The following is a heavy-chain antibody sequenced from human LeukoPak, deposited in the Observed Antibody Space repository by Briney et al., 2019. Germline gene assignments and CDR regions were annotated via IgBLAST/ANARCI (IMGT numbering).Heavy chain of an antibody. CDR1: GFTFSTYW. J-gene: IGHJ4*02. V-gene: IGHV3-7*01. Sequence: GGSLRLSCAASGFTFSTYWMSWVRQAPGKGLEWVANIKQDGSDKFYVDSVKGRFTISRDNAKNSMYLQMNSLRAEDTAVYYCARVLPVASRDYWGQGTLVTVTS. D-gene: IGHD2-2*01. CDR2: IKQDGSDK. CDR3: ARVLPVASRDY.